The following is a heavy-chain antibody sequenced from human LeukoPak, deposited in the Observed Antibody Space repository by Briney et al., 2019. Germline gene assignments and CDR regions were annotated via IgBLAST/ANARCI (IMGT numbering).Heavy chain of an antibody. J-gene: IGHJ4*02. D-gene: IGHD2-2*01. V-gene: IGHV3-7*03. CDR3: ARAPITSPFYFDC. CDR1: GFTFSSYW. CDR2: IKQDGSEK. Sequence: GGSLRLSCAASGFTFSSYWMSWVRQAPGKGLEWVANIKQDGSEKYYVDSVKGRFTISRDNAKNSLYLQMNSLRAEDTALYYCARAPITSPFYFDCWGQGTLVTVSS.